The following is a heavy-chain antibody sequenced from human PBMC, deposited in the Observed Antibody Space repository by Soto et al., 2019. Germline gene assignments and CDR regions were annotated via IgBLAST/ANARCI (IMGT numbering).Heavy chain of an antibody. CDR3: ARLPPREYYTNGVCYTPSYYYYYYGMDV. D-gene: IGHD2-8*01. CDR2: IYPGDSDT. Sequence: RGESLKISCKGSGYSFTSYWVGWVRQMPGKGLEWMGIIYPGDSDTRYSPSFQGQVTISADKSISTAYLQWSSLKASDTAMYYCARLPPREYYTNGVCYTPSYYYYYYGMDVWGQGTTVTVSS. V-gene: IGHV5-51*01. J-gene: IGHJ6*02. CDR1: GYSFTSYW.